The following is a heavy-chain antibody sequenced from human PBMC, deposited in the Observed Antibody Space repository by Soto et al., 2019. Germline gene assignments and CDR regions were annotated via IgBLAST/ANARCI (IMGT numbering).Heavy chain of an antibody. CDR2: ISGSGFKK. V-gene: IGHV3-23*01. D-gene: IGHD1-26*01. Sequence: GGSLRLSCAASGFIFENFGMSWVRQAPGKGLEWISSISGSGFKKYYADSVKGRSTISRDNSKSTVYLELNNLSAEDTAVYHCAKNQGVELVPLATVDWFDPWGQGSVVTVSS. CDR3: AKNQGVELVPLATVDWFDP. CDR1: GFIFENFG. J-gene: IGHJ5*02.